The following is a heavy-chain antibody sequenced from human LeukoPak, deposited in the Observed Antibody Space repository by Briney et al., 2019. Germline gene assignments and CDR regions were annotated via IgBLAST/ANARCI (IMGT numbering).Heavy chain of an antibody. CDR1: GFTFSSYA. Sequence: GRSLRLSGAASGFTFSSYAMHWVRQAPGKGLEWVADISYDGSNKYYADSVKGRFTISRDNSKNTLYLQMNSLRAEDTAVYYCARARAVGSGDAFDIWGQGTMVTVSS. CDR2: ISYDGSNK. CDR3: ARARAVGSGDAFDI. J-gene: IGHJ3*02. D-gene: IGHD1-26*01. V-gene: IGHV3-30-3*01.